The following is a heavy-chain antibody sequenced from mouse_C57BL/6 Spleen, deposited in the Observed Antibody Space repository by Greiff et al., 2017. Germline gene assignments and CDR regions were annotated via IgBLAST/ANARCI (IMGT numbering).Heavy chain of an antibody. CDR3: ARQNYYGSSPFDY. Sequence: DVKLVESGGGLVQPGGSLKLSCAASGFTFSDYYMYWVRQTPEKRLEWVAYISNGGGSTYYPDTVKGRFTISRDNAKNTLYLQMSRLKSEDTAMYYCARQNYYGSSPFDYWGQGTTLTVSS. CDR2: ISNGGGST. V-gene: IGHV5-12*01. J-gene: IGHJ2*01. D-gene: IGHD1-1*01. CDR1: GFTFSDYY.